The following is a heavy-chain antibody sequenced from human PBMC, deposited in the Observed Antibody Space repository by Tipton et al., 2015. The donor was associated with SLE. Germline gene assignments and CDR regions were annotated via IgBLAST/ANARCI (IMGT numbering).Heavy chain of an antibody. J-gene: IGHJ3*02. Sequence: TLSLTCAVSDYSISSGYYWGWLRRPPGRGLEWIGNIYHSGITYYNPSPKSRVTISLDTSKNQFSLKLNSVTAADTAVYYCARVGLITPDAFDIWGEGTMVTVSS. CDR2: IYHSGIT. D-gene: IGHD5-24*01. CDR3: ARVGLITPDAFDI. CDR1: DYSISSGYY. V-gene: IGHV4-38-2*01.